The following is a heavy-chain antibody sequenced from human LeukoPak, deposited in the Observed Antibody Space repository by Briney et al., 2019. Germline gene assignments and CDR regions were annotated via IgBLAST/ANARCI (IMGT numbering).Heavy chain of an antibody. CDR2: IFYSGST. J-gene: IGHJ5*02. CDR3: ARDRWFDP. Sequence: SETLSLTCTVSGGSISSSNYYWGWIRQPPGKGLEWIGSIFYSGSTYYNPSLKSRVTISVDTSKNQLSLNLTSVTAADTAIYYCARDRWFDPWGQGTLVTVSS. V-gene: IGHV4-39*07. CDR1: GGSISSSNYY.